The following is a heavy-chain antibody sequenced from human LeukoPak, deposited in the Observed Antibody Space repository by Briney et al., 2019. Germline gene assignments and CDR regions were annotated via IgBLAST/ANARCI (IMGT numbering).Heavy chain of an antibody. CDR2: IIPILGIA. CDR3: ARMVDYYYYGMDV. CDR1: GGTFSSYA. D-gene: IGHD2-8*01. V-gene: IGHV1-69*04. J-gene: IGHJ6*02. Sequence: ASVKVSCEASGGTFSSYAISWVRQAPGQGLEWMGRIIPILGIANYAQKFQGRVTITADKSTSTAYMELSSLRSEDTAVYYCARMVDYYYYGMDVWGQGTTVTVSS.